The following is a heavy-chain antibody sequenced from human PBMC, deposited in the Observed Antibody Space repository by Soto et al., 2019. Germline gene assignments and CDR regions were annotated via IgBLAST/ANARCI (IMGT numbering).Heavy chain of an antibody. V-gene: IGHV3-30*18. J-gene: IGHJ3*02. Sequence: VQLVESGGGVVQPGRSLRLSCAASGFMFNAYGMHWVRQTPGNGLEWVAVISFDGSNQYYEESVKGRFTISRDNSKNTLYLQMDSLRAEDTAVYFCVKAGTMAGTGTTPRSFDIWGRGTMVTVSS. CDR3: VKAGTMAGTGTTPRSFDI. CDR1: GFMFNAYG. CDR2: ISFDGSNQ. D-gene: IGHD1-1*01.